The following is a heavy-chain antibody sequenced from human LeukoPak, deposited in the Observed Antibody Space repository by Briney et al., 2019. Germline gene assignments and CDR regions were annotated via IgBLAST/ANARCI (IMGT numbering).Heavy chain of an antibody. CDR3: TTERRGSRELTNFDY. J-gene: IGHJ4*02. CDR1: GFTFSNAW. Sequence: GGSLRLSCAASGFTFSNAWMSWVRQAPGKGLEWVGRIKSKTDGGTTDYAAPVKGRFTISRDGSKNTLYLQMNSLKTEDTAVYYCTTERRGSRELTNFDYWGQGTLVTVSS. CDR2: IKSKTDGGTT. V-gene: IGHV3-15*01. D-gene: IGHD1-26*01.